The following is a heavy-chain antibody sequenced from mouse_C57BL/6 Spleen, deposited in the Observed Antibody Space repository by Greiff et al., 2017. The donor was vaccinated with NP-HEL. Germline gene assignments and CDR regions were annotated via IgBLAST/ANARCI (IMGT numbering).Heavy chain of an antibody. CDR2: IYPRSGNT. D-gene: IGHD1-1*01. Sequence: QVQLQQSGAELARPGASVKLSCKASGYTFTSYGISWVKQRTGQGLEWIGEIYPRSGNTYYNEKFKGKATLTADKSSSTAYMELRSLTSEDSAVYFCARRFLDYGSSYYYAMDYWGQGTSVTVSS. J-gene: IGHJ4*01. V-gene: IGHV1-81*01. CDR1: GYTFTSYG. CDR3: ARRFLDYGSSYYYAMDY.